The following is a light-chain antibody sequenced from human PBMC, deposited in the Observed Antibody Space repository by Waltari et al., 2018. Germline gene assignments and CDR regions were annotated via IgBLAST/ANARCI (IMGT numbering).Light chain of an antibody. CDR1: QSVLDTSSNRNC. Sequence: DIVMTQSPDSLPVSLGERATINCKSIQSVLDTSSNRNCLAWYRQKPGQPPKLLIYWASTPEAGLPERISGSGSRTDVTLTISSLQAEDVAVYFCQQCYSTPYSFGQRTKLEIK. CDR3: QQCYSTPYS. J-gene: IGKJ2*03. CDR2: WAS. V-gene: IGKV4-1*01.